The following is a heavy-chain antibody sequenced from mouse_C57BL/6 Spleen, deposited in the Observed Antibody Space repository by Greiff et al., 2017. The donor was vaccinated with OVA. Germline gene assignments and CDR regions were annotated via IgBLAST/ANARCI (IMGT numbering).Heavy chain of an antibody. V-gene: IGHV5-15*01. J-gene: IGHJ4*01. CDR1: GFTFSDYG. D-gene: IGHD2-1*01. CDR3: ARKGNYEDYAMDY. Sequence: EVQLQESGGGLVQPGGSLKLSCAASGFTFSDYGMAWVRQAPRKGPEWVAFISNLAYSIYYADTVTSRFTISRENAKNTLYLEMSSLRSEDTAMYYCARKGNYEDYAMDYWGQGTSVTVSS. CDR2: ISNLAYSI.